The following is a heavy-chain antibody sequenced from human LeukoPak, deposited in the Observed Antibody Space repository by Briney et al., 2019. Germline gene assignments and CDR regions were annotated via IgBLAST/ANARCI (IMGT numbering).Heavy chain of an antibody. V-gene: IGHV4-34*01. CDR2: INHSGST. Sequence: SETLSLTCAVYGGSFSGYYWSWIRQPPGKGLEWIGEINHSGSTNYNPSLKSRVTISVDTSKNQFSLKLSSVTAADTAVYYCAREGYDSSGYSVGYWGQGTLVTVSS. D-gene: IGHD3-22*01. J-gene: IGHJ4*02. CDR3: AREGYDSSGYSVGY. CDR1: GGSFSGYY.